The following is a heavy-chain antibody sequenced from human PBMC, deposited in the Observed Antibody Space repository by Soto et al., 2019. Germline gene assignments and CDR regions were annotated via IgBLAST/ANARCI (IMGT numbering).Heavy chain of an antibody. V-gene: IGHV4-31*03. J-gene: IGHJ4*02. CDR3: ARGGIAAAAPPDY. CDR2: IYYSGST. Sequence: SETLSLTCTVSGGSISSGGYYWSWIRQHPGKGLEWIGYIYYSGSTYYNPSLKSRVTISVDTSKNQFSLKLSSVTAADTAVYYCARGGIAAAAPPDYWDQGTLVTVSS. D-gene: IGHD6-13*01. CDR1: GGSISSGGYY.